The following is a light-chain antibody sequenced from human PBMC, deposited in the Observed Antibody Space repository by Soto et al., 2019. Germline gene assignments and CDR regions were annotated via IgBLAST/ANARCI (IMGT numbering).Light chain of an antibody. Sequence: EIELTQSPGTLSLSPGERATLSCRASQSVNSNYLAWYQQKPGQSPRVLMYGTSNRATGIPDRFSGSGSGTDFTLTISRLEPEDFAVYYCQQYDESFRTFGQGTKVEIK. CDR1: QSVNSNY. V-gene: IGKV3-20*01. CDR3: QQYDESFRT. CDR2: GTS. J-gene: IGKJ1*01.